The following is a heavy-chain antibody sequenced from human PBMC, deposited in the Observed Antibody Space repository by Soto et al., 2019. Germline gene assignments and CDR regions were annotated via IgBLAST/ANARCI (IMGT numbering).Heavy chain of an antibody. Sequence: GGSLRLSCAASGFTFSSYGMHWVRQAPGKGLEWVAVISYDGSNKYYADSVKGRFTISRDNSKNTLYLQMNSLRAEDTAVYYCAKNGDCSSTSWFTKCGYYYYYYGMDVWGQGTTVTVSS. V-gene: IGHV3-30*18. CDR3: AKNGDCSSTSWFTKCGYYYYYYGMDV. J-gene: IGHJ6*02. CDR2: ISYDGSNK. CDR1: GFTFSSYG. D-gene: IGHD2-2*01.